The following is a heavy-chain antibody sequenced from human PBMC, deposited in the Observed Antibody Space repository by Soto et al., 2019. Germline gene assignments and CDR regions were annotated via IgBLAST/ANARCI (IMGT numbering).Heavy chain of an antibody. Sequence: EVQLLESGGGLVQPGGSLRLSCAASGFTFSSYAMSWVRQAPGMGLEWVSAISGSGGSTYYADSVKGRFTISRDNSKNTLYLQMNSLRAEDTAVYYCAKDHYDFWSGYPNWGQGTLVTVSS. J-gene: IGHJ4*02. CDR1: GFTFSSYA. CDR3: AKDHYDFWSGYPN. V-gene: IGHV3-23*01. D-gene: IGHD3-3*01. CDR2: ISGSGGST.